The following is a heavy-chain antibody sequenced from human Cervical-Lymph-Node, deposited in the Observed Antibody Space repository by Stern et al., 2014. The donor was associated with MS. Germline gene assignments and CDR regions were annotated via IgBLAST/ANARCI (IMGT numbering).Heavy chain of an antibody. CDR2: ISGSGGST. CDR3: ANKIDYYDSSGPPYFDY. V-gene: IGHV3-23*04. CDR1: GFTFSSYA. Sequence: VQLVQSGGGLVQPGGSLRLSCAASGFTFSSYAMSWVRQAPGKGLEWVSAISGSGGSTYYADSVKGRFTISRDNSKNTLYLQMNSLRAEDTAVYYCANKIDYYDSSGPPYFDYWGQGTLVTVSS. J-gene: IGHJ4*02. D-gene: IGHD3-22*01.